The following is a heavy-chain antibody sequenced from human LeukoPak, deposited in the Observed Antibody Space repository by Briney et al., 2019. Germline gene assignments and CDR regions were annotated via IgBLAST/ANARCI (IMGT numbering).Heavy chain of an antibody. CDR3: AEDPVGYYGSGY. V-gene: IGHV3-30-3*01. D-gene: IGHD3-10*01. CDR1: GFTFKSHA. Sequence: GGSLRLSCAASGFTFKSHAMHWIRQAPGKGLEWVAFISFDGNIKYFADSVKGRFTISRDNSENTVFLQMSSLRAEDTAVYYCAEDPVGYYGSGYWGQGTLVTVSS. CDR2: ISFDGNIK. J-gene: IGHJ4*02.